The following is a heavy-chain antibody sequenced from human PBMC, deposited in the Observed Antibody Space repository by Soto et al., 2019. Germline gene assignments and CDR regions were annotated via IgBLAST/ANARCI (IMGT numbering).Heavy chain of an antibody. J-gene: IGHJ6*04. Sequence: QAQLVQSGGEVKKPGASVKVSCKASGYTFTLYGINWVRQAPGQGLEWMGWISPDNGNTNYAQKLQGRVTTTTDTSTSTACMALRSLRSDDTAVYYCARALGDSGYAGMDVWGSGTTVTFSS. CDR2: ISPDNGNT. D-gene: IGHD5-12*01. CDR3: ARALGDSGYAGMDV. CDR1: GYTFTLYG. V-gene: IGHV1-18*01.